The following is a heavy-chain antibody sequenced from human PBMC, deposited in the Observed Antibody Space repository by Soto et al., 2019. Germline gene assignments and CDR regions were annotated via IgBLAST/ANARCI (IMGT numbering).Heavy chain of an antibody. Sequence: GGSLRLSCAASGFTFSSYAMSWVRQAPGKGLEWVSGISGSGGGTYYADAVKGRATISRDNSKNTLSLQMNNLSAEDTAVYYCASWSGGFYYYYYGMDLWGQGTTVTVSS. CDR3: ASWSGGFYYYYYGMDL. J-gene: IGHJ6*02. V-gene: IGHV3-23*01. CDR2: ISGSGGGT. CDR1: GFTFSSYA. D-gene: IGHD2-8*02.